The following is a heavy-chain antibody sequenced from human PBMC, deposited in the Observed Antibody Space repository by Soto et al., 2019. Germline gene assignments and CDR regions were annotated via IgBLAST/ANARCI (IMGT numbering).Heavy chain of an antibody. CDR3: AIDSNNWFNWFDP. Sequence: AAAKVPCPLFAYTLTQLPLQSVPHAPGKALEWMGGVDPEDGDTTYAQNFQGRVTMTEDTSTDTAYMELSSLKSEDTAVYYCAIDSNNWFNWFDPCGQGTLVTV. V-gene: IGHV1-24*01. D-gene: IGHD1-1*01. J-gene: IGHJ5*02. CDR1: AYTLTQLP. CDR2: VDPEDGDT.